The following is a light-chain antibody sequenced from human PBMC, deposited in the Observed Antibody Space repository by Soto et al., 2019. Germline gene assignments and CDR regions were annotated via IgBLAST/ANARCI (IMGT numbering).Light chain of an antibody. CDR2: HAS. CDR1: QSISTW. V-gene: IGKV1-5*03. J-gene: IGKJ1*01. Sequence: DIQMTQSPSTLSASIGDRVTITCRASQSISTWLAWYRQKPGEAPKLLIYHASNLESGVPSRFSGSGSGTEFTLTISSLQPVDFATYYCQQYKAYSWTFGPGTKVDI. CDR3: QQYKAYSWT.